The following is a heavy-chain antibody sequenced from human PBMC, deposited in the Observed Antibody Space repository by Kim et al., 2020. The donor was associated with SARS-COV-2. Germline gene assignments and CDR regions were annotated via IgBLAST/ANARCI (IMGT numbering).Heavy chain of an antibody. CDR1: GGSFSGYY. D-gene: IGHD6-13*01. J-gene: IGHJ5*02. Sequence: SETLSLTCAVYGGSFSGYYWSWIRQPPGKGLEWIGEINHSGSTNYNPSLKSRVTISVDTSKNQFSLKLSSVTAADTAVYYCARGLWIAAAGTYGNWFDPWGQGTLVTVSS. CDR3: ARGLWIAAAGTYGNWFDP. CDR2: INHSGST. V-gene: IGHV4-34*01.